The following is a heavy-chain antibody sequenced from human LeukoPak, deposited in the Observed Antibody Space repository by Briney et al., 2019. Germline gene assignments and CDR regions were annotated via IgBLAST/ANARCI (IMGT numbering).Heavy chain of an antibody. V-gene: IGHV3-30*02. J-gene: IGHJ4*02. Sequence: GGSLRLSCAASGVTFSSYGMHWVRLTPGKGLEWVAFIRYDGSNKYYADSVKGRFTISRDNSKDTLYLQMNSLRSEDTAVYYCAREGHSYSGSPHYWGQGTLVTVSS. CDR3: AREGHSYSGSPHY. CDR1: GVTFSSYG. D-gene: IGHD1-26*01. CDR2: IRYDGSNK.